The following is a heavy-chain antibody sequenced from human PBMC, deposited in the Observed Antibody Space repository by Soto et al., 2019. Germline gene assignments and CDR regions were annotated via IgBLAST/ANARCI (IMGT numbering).Heavy chain of an antibody. D-gene: IGHD4-4*01. V-gene: IGHV4-31*03. CDR1: GGSLSSGGFY. J-gene: IGHJ6*02. CDR3: ARGGVYSNYYYHGMDV. CDR2: IYYSGST. Sequence: SGTLSLTCTVSGGSLSSGGFYWGWVRPHPGKGLEWIGYIYYSGSTYYNPSLKSRVTISVDTSKNQFSLKLSSVTAADTAVYYCARGGVYSNYYYHGMDVWGQGTTVTVSS.